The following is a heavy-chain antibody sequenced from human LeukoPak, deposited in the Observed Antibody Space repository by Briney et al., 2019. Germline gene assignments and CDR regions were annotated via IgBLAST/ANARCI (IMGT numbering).Heavy chain of an antibody. V-gene: IGHV3-48*03. CDR2: ISSSGSTI. Sequence: PGGSLRLSCAASGFTFSSYEMNWVRQAPGKGLEWVSYISSSGSTIYYADSVKGRFTISRDNAKNSLYLQMNSLRAEDTAVYYCARGGQQLAGHTHYWGQGTLVTVSS. D-gene: IGHD6-13*01. J-gene: IGHJ4*02. CDR1: GFTFSSYE. CDR3: ARGGQQLAGHTHY.